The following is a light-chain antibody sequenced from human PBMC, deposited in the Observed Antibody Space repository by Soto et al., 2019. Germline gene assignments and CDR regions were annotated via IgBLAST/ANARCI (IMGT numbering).Light chain of an antibody. CDR1: SSNIGNNN. Sequence: QSVLTQPPSASGTPGQRVTISCSGSSSNIGNNNVYWYQQLPGTAPKLLIYGSNQRPSGVPDRFSGSKSGTSASLAISGLRSEDEADYYCAAWDGSLTGLVFGGGTKLTVL. CDR2: GSN. J-gene: IGLJ2*01. CDR3: AAWDGSLTGLV. V-gene: IGLV1-47*01.